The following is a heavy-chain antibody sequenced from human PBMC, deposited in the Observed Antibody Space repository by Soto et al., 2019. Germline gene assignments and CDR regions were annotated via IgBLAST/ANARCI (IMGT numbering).Heavy chain of an antibody. CDR3: AKGFEGGNSSWPFGY. Sequence: GGYLRLSCAASGFTFSSYAMSWVRQAPGKGLEWVSAISGSGGSTYYADSVKGWFTISRENSKNTLYLQMNSLRAEDTAGYYCAKGFEGGNSSWPFGYWGQGTLVTVS. J-gene: IGHJ4*02. D-gene: IGHD6-13*01. CDR2: ISGSGGST. V-gene: IGHV3-23*01. CDR1: GFTFSSYA.